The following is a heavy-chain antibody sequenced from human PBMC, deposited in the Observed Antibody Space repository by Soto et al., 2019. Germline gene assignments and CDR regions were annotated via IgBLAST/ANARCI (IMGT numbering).Heavy chain of an antibody. CDR2: IKSKINGGTT. V-gene: IGHV3-15*01. CDR3: TTGYYYESSGWY. D-gene: IGHD3-22*01. J-gene: IGHJ4*02. CDR1: GFTFSNAW. Sequence: GGSLRLSCAASGFTFSNAWMSWVRQAPGKGLEWVGRIKSKINGGTTDYAAPVKGRFTISRDDSKNTLYLQMSSLKTEDTAVYYCTTGYYYESSGWYWGQGTLVTVSS.